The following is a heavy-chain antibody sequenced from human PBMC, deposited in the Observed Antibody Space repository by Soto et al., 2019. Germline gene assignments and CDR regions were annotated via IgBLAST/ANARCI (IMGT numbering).Heavy chain of an antibody. V-gene: IGHV3-23*01. Sequence: PGGSLRLSCAASGFTFSSYAMSWVRQAPGKGLEWVSLIGASGGTTYYADSVKGRFTISRDNSKNTLYLQMISLRAEDTAVYYCAKRLDSRRFDYWGQGTLVTVSS. J-gene: IGHJ4*02. CDR2: IGASGGTT. CDR1: GFTFSSYA. CDR3: AKRLDSRRFDY.